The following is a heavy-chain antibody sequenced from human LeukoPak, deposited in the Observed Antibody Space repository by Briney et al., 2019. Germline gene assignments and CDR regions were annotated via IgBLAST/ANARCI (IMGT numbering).Heavy chain of an antibody. CDR1: GGTFSSYA. CDR3: ARGNIVATISGLNWFDP. D-gene: IGHD5-12*01. V-gene: IGHV1-69*13. J-gene: IGHJ5*02. CDR2: IIPIFGTA. Sequence: SVKVSCKASGGTFSSYAISWVRQAPGQGLEWMGGIIPIFGTANYAQKFQGRVTITADESTSTAYMELSSLRSEDTAVYYCARGNIVATISGLNWFDPWGQGTLVTVSS.